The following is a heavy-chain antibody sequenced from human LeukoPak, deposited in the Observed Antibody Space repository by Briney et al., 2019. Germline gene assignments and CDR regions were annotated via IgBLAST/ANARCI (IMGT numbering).Heavy chain of an antibody. J-gene: IGHJ6*02. Sequence: GGSLRLSCAASGFTFSSYGIHWVRQAPGKGLDWVAYIRYDGSSEFYADSVKGRFTISRDSSKNTVFLQMNSLSAEDTAVYYCAKEDDLRESYYYGMDVWGQGTTVTVSS. CDR1: GFTFSSYG. CDR2: IRYDGSSE. CDR3: AKEDDLRESYYYGMDV. V-gene: IGHV3-30*02. D-gene: IGHD3-3*01.